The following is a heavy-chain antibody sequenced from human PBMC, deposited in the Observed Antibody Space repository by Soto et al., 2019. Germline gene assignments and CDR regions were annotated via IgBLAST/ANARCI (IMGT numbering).Heavy chain of an antibody. CDR3: ARKGGYDSSGYYNDAFDI. CDR2: IFSNDEK. V-gene: IGHV2-26*01. D-gene: IGHD3-22*01. CDR1: GFSLSNARMG. Sequence: QVTLKESGPVLVKPTETLTLTCTVSGFSLSNARMGVSWIRQPPGKALEWLAHIFSNDEKSYSTSLKSRLTISKDTSKRQVVLTMTNMDPVDTATYYCARKGGYDSSGYYNDAFDIWGQGTMVTVSS. J-gene: IGHJ3*02.